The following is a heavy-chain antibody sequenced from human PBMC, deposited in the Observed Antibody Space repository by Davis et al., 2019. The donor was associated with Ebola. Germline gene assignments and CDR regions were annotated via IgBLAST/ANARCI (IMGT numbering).Heavy chain of an antibody. Sequence: MPSETLSLTCAVSGGSSSSDDYYWTWIRQHPGKGLEWIGYISYGGSTYYNPSLKSRVTISVDTSKNQFSLKLSSVTAADTAVYYCAGVDYAGAFDIWGQGTMVTVSS. CDR2: ISYGGST. V-gene: IGHV4-30-4*08. D-gene: IGHD4-17*01. CDR3: AGVDYAGAFDI. CDR1: GGSSSSDDYY. J-gene: IGHJ3*02.